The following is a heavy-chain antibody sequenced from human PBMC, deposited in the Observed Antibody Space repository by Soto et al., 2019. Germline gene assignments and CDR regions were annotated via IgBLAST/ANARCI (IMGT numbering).Heavy chain of an antibody. CDR3: ARGGSVYYDTGYYFDY. J-gene: IGHJ4*02. Sequence: SLTCTVSGGSISSGGYYWSWIRQHPGKGLEWIGYIYYSGSTYYNPSLKSRVTISVDTSKNQFSLKLSSVTAADTAVYYCARGGSVYYDTGYYFDYWGQGTLVTVSS. D-gene: IGHD3-22*01. CDR1: GGSISSGGYY. CDR2: IYYSGST. V-gene: IGHV4-31*03.